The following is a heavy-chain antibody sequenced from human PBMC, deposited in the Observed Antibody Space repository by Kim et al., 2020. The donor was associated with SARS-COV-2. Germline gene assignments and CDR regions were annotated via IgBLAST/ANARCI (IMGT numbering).Heavy chain of an antibody. J-gene: IGHJ3*02. V-gene: IGHV3-33*06. CDR3: AKDVVVMSFEHAFDI. D-gene: IGHD3-22*01. Sequence: GGSLRLSCAASGFTFSSYAMHWVRQAPGKGLEWVAVIWYDGSNKYYADSVKGRFTISRDNSKNTLYLQMNSLRAEDTAVYYCAKDVVVMSFEHAFDIWGQGTMVTVSS. CDR2: IWYDGSNK. CDR1: GFTFSSYA.